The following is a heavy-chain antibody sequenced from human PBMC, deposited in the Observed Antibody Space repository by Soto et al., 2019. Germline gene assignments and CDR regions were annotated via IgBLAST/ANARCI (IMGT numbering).Heavy chain of an antibody. V-gene: IGHV3-30*18. CDR2: VSHDGRNT. CDR1: GFTFSDYA. D-gene: IGHD6-19*01. CDR3: AKGGRQWLVTSDFNY. Sequence: VQLVESGGGVVQPGRSLRLSCAASGFTFSDYAMHWVRHAPGKGLEWVAVVSHDGRNTHYADSVKGRFTISRDSSKNTVSLEMTSLRDEDTAVYYCAKGGRQWLVTSDFNYWGQGALVTVSS. J-gene: IGHJ4*02.